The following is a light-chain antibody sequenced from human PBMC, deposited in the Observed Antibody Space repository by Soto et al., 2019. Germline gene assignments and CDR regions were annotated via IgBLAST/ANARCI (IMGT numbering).Light chain of an antibody. V-gene: IGKV3-15*01. CDR1: QSVGNK. J-gene: IGKJ4*01. CDR2: ATS. CDR3: QQYGDLPLT. Sequence: EIVGTQSPATLSVSPGERATLSCRASQSVGNKFAWSQQKPGQAPRLLIFATSTRATGVPARFSGSGSGTEFTLTISSLQYEDFAVYYCQQYGDLPLTFGGGAKVEIE.